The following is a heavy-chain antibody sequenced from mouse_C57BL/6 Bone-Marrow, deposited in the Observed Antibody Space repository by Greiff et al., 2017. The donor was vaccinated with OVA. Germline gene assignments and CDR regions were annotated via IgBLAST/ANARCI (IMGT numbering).Heavy chain of an antibody. J-gene: IGHJ1*03. V-gene: IGHV5-4*01. CDR2: ISDGGSYT. CDR3: ARGGYGSPSDFDV. CDR1: GFTFSSYA. Sequence: EVLLVESGGGLVKPGGSLKLSCAASGFTFSSYAMSWVRQTPEKRLEWVATISDGGSYTYYPDNVKGRFTISRDNAKNTLYLQMSHLKSEDTAMYYCARGGYGSPSDFDVWGTGTTVTVSS. D-gene: IGHD1-1*01.